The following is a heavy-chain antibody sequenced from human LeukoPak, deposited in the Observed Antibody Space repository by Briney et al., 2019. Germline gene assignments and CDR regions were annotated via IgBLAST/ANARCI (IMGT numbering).Heavy chain of an antibody. CDR3: ARDVPTRGSGSYYFLYYYYYGMDV. V-gene: IGHV3-74*01. J-gene: IGHJ6*02. Sequence: PGGSLRLSCGASGFTFSSYWMHWVRQAPGKGLVWISRINSDGSTTSYADSVKGRFTISRDNAKNTLYLQMNSLRAEDTAVYYCARDVPTRGSGSYYFLYYYYYGMDVWGQGTTVTVSS. CDR1: GFTFSSYW. CDR2: INSDGSTT. D-gene: IGHD3-10*01.